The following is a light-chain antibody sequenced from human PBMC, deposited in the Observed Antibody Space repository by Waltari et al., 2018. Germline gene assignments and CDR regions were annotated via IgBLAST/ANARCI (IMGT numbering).Light chain of an antibody. J-gene: IGKJ1*01. V-gene: IGKV1-5*03. CDR1: QSVNPW. Sequence: DIQMTQSPSTLSASVGDRVTITCRASQSVNPWLAWYQQKPGKAPKLLIYTASNLERGVPSRFSGSASGTEFTLAISSLQPEDFATYYCQQYSSYPWTFGQGT. CDR3: QQYSSYPWT. CDR2: TAS.